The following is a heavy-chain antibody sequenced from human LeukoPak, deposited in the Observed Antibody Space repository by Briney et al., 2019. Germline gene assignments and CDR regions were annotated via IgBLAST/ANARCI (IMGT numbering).Heavy chain of an antibody. CDR3: ARGGRFLEWLLPFDY. CDR2: IYYSGST. CDR1: GGSISSSSYY. J-gene: IGHJ4*02. V-gene: IGHV4-39*07. Sequence: SETLSLTYTVSGGSISSSSYYWGWIRQPPGKGLEWIGSIYYSGSTYYNPSLKSRVTISVDTSKNQFSLKLSSVTAADTAVYYCARGGRFLEWLLPFDYWGQGTLVTVSS. D-gene: IGHD3-3*01.